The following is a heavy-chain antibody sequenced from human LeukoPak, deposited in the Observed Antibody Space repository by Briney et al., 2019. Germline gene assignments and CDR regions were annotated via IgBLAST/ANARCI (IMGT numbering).Heavy chain of an antibody. CDR2: ISSSSSTI. V-gene: IGHV3-48*04. CDR1: GFIISSYS. Sequence: GGSLRLSCAASGFIISSYSMNWVRQAPGKGLEWVSYISSSSSTIYYADSVKGRFTISRDNAKNSLYLQMNSLRAEDTAVYYCASYYYDSSGYKLLDYWGQGTLVTVSS. D-gene: IGHD3-22*01. J-gene: IGHJ4*02. CDR3: ASYYYDSSGYKLLDY.